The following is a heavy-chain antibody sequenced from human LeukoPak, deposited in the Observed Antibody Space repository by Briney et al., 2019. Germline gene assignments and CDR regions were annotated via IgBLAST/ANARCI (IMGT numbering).Heavy chain of an antibody. CDR2: ISERGGST. Sequence: GGSLRLSCVVSGITLSNYGMSWVRQAPGKGLEWVSGISERGGSTNYADSVKGRFTISRDTSKNTVYLQMNSLRVEDTAVYFCAKRGIVIRAVIIIGFHKEAYYFDYWGQGILVTVSS. CDR3: AKRGIVIRAVIIIGFHKEAYYFDY. CDR1: GITLSNYG. J-gene: IGHJ4*02. D-gene: IGHD3-10*01. V-gene: IGHV3-23*01.